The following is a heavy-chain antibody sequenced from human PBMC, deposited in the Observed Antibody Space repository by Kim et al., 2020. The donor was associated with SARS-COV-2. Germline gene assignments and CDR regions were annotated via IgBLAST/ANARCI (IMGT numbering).Heavy chain of an antibody. J-gene: IGHJ6*02. CDR3: ARDKGTRSYAYYGMDV. D-gene: IGHD2-2*01. V-gene: IGHV4-4*07. Sequence: PALKSRVTMSVDTSKHQFSLKLTAVTAADTAVYYCARDKGTRSYAYYGMDVWGQGTTVTVSS.